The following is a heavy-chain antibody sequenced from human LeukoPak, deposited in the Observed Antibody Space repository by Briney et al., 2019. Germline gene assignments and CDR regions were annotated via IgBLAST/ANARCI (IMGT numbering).Heavy chain of an antibody. J-gene: IGHJ4*02. CDR1: GGTFSSYA. D-gene: IGHD6-13*01. V-gene: IGHV1-69*13. Sequence: SVKVSCKASGGTFSSYAISWVRQAPGQGLEWMGGIIPIFGTANYAQKFQGRVTITADESTSTAYMELSSLRSEDTAVYYCASGSAAGRLGGHDYWGQGTLVTVSS. CDR3: ASGSAAGRLGGHDY. CDR2: IIPIFGTA.